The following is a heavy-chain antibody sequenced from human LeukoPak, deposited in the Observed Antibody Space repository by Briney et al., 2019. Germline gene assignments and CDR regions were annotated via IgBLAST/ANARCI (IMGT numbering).Heavy chain of an antibody. D-gene: IGHD6-6*01. Sequence: SETLSLTCTVSGGSISSGGYYWSWIRQHPGKGLEWIGYIYYSGSTYYNPSFKSRVTISVDTSKNQFSLKLSSVTAADTAVYYCARARDSSSYLDYWGQGTLVTVSS. CDR1: GGSISSGGYY. V-gene: IGHV4-31*03. CDR2: IYYSGST. J-gene: IGHJ4*02. CDR3: ARARDSSSYLDY.